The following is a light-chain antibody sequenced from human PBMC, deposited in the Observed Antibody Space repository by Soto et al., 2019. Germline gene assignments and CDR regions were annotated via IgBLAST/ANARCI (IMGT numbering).Light chain of an antibody. CDR3: QQSYKTPKT. CDR2: TAS. CDR1: ETINKY. J-gene: IGKJ1*01. Sequence: DIQMTQSPSSLSASVGDRVTISCRASETINKYLNWYQQKPGKPPKLLIYTASTLPSDVPSRFSCSRPGPNFTLTISSLQPEDSATYSCQQSYKTPKTFGQGTKVDMK. V-gene: IGKV1-39*01.